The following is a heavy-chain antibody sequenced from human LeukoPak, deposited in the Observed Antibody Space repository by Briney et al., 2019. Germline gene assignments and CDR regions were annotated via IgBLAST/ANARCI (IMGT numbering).Heavy chain of an antibody. J-gene: IGHJ4*02. CDR1: GYTFTSYY. D-gene: IGHD6-13*01. Sequence: GASVKVSCKASGYTFTSYYMHWVRQAPGQGLEWMGIINPSGGSTSYAQKLQGRVTMTRDTSTSTVYMELSSLRSEDTAVYYCAGIAAAGTKGVYWGQGTLVTVSS. CDR2: INPSGGST. V-gene: IGHV1-46*01. CDR3: AGIAAAGTKGVY.